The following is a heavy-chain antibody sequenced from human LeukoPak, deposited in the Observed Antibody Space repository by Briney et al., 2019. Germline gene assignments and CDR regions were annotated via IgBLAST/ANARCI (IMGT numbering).Heavy chain of an antibody. CDR1: GFTFSSYA. V-gene: IGHV3-30-3*01. D-gene: IGHD3/OR15-3a*01. J-gene: IGHJ4*02. Sequence: GGSLRLSCAASGFTFSSYAMHWVRQAPGKGLEWVAVISYDGSNKYYTDSVKGRFTISRDNSKNTMYLQMNSLTAEDTAVYYCARELKQHPAYDLLGGYWGQGTLVTVSS. CDR2: ISYDGSNK. CDR3: ARELKQHPAYDLLGGY.